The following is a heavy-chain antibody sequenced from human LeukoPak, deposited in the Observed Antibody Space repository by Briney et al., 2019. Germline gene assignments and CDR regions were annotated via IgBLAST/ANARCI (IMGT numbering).Heavy chain of an antibody. J-gene: IGHJ5*02. CDR1: GGSISSHH. CDR3: ARDGCSSTSCYTPAWFDP. V-gene: IGHV4-59*11. D-gene: IGHD2-2*02. CDR2: IYYRGST. Sequence: SETLSLTCTVSGGSISSHHWSWIRQPPGKGLEWIGYIYYRGSTNYNPSLKSRVTISVDTSKNQFSLKLSSVTAADTAVYYCARDGCSSTSCYTPAWFDPWGQGTLVTVSS.